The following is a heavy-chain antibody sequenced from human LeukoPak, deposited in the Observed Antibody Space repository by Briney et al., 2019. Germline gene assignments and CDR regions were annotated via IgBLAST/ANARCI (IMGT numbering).Heavy chain of an antibody. CDR2: IYYSGST. Sequence: PSETLSLTCTVSGGSISSYYWSWIRQPPGEGLEWIGYIYYSGSTNYNPSLKSRVTISVDTSKNQFSLKLSSVTAADTAVYYCARSMITFGAPYYYYYGMDVWGKGTTVTVSS. D-gene: IGHD3-16*01. V-gene: IGHV4-59*01. CDR3: ARSMITFGAPYYYYYGMDV. J-gene: IGHJ6*04. CDR1: GGSISSYY.